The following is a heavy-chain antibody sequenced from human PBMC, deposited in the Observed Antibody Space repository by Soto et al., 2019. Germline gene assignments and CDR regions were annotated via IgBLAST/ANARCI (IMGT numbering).Heavy chain of an antibody. J-gene: IGHJ6*03. CDR1: GFTFDDYA. D-gene: IGHD3-22*01. V-gene: IGHV3-9*01. Sequence: EVQLVESGGGLVQPGRSLRLSCAASGFTFDDYAMHWVRQAPGKGLEWVSGIIWNSGSIGYADSVKGRVTISRDNAKNSLYLQMNSLRAEDTALYYCAKDSVPCGYHYYYYMDVWGKGTTVTVSS. CDR2: IIWNSGSI. CDR3: AKDSVPCGYHYYYYMDV.